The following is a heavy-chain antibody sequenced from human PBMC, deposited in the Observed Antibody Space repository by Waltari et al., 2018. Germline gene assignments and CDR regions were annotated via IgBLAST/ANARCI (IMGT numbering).Heavy chain of an antibody. Sequence: EVQLVESGGDLVQPGGSLRLSCTASGLTFSIHEMNWVRQAPGRGLWWVAYISGSGTTKYACAVKGRFTISRVNARDSLYLQMNSLGVEDTAIYYCARDPLSRVAVAGNLLKYWGQGTLVTVSS. V-gene: IGHV3-48*03. D-gene: IGHD6-19*01. CDR1: GLTFSIHE. J-gene: IGHJ4*02. CDR3: ARDPLSRVAVAGNLLKY. CDR2: ISGSGTT.